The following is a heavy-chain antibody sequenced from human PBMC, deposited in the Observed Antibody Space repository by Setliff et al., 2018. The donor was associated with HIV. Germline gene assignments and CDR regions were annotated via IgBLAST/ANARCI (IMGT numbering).Heavy chain of an antibody. CDR3: ARDGYFYDSSGHLAYYFAY. CDR2: INTYTGSP. J-gene: IGHJ4*02. V-gene: IGHV7-4-1*02. CDR1: GYTFTSYG. Sequence: GASVKVSCKASGYTFTSYGLSWVRQAPGQGLEWMGWINTYTGSPTYAQDFTGRFLFSLDTSVSTAYLEISSLKAEDIAVYYCARDGYFYDSSGHLAYYFAYWGQGTLVTVSS. D-gene: IGHD3-22*01.